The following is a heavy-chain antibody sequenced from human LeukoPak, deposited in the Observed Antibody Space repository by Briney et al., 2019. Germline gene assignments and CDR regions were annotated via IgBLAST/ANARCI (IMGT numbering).Heavy chain of an antibody. CDR1: GGSISSYY. V-gene: IGHV4-59*08. CDR3: ARQKYYYYGMDV. J-gene: IGHJ6*02. CDR2: IYYSGST. Sequence: KPSETLSLTCTVSGGSISSYYWSWIRQPPGKGLEWIGYIYYSGSTNYNPSLKSRVTISVDTSKNQFSLKLSSVTAADTAVYYCARQKYYYYGMDVWGQGTTVTVSS.